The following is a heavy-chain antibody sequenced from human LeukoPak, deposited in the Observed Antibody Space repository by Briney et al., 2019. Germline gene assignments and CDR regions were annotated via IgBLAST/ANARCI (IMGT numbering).Heavy chain of an antibody. CDR1: GYTFTSYD. CDR3: ATTYHHSGSYLPEYFQH. D-gene: IGHD1-26*01. Sequence: ASVKVSCKASGYTFTSYDINWVRQATGQGLEWMGWMNPNSGNTGYAQKFQGRVTMTEDTSTDTAYMELSSLRSEDTAVYYCATTYHHSGSYLPEYFQHWGQGTLVTVSS. J-gene: IGHJ1*01. V-gene: IGHV1-8*02. CDR2: MNPNSGNT.